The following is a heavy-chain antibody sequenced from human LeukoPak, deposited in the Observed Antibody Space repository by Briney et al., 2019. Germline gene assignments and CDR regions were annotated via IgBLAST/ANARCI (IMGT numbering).Heavy chain of an antibody. CDR1: GFTFSSYA. CDR3: ARVLDSSGHIVDY. D-gene: IGHD3-22*01. CDR2: ISYDGSNK. V-gene: IGHV3-30-3*01. Sequence: GGSLRLSCAASGFTFSSYAMHWVRQAPGKGLEWVAVISYDGSNKYYADSVKGRFTISRDNSKNTLYLQMNSLRAEDTAVYYCARVLDSSGHIVDYWGQGTLVTVSS. J-gene: IGHJ4*02.